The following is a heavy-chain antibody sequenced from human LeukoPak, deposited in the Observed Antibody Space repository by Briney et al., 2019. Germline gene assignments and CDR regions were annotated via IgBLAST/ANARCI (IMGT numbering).Heavy chain of an antibody. CDR3: ARGVLRYFDWPDY. Sequence: GGSLRLSCAASGFTFSSYAMHWVRQAPGKGLEWVAVISYDGSNKYYADSVKGRFTISRDNSENTLYLQMNSLRAEDTAVYYCARGVLRYFDWPDYWGQGTLVTVSS. D-gene: IGHD3-9*01. CDR1: GFTFSSYA. J-gene: IGHJ4*02. V-gene: IGHV3-30*04. CDR2: ISYDGSNK.